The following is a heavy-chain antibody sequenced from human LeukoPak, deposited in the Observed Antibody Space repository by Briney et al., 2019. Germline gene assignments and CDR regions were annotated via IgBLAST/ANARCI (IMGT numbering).Heavy chain of an antibody. V-gene: IGHV4-59*08. D-gene: IGHD1-7*01. J-gene: IGHJ4*02. CDR3: ARAVTGTSLVDF. Sequence: KSSETLSLTCTISGGSIGGDHWSWIRQAPGEGLEWIGYISYNGSTSYNPSLRSRVTISLNTPENQFSLRLTSVTAADTAVYYCARAVTGTSLVDFWGQGTLVAVSS. CDR1: GGSIGGDH. CDR2: ISYNGST.